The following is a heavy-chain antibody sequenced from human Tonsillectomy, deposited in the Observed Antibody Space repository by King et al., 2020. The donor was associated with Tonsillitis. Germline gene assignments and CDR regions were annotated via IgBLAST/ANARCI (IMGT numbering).Heavy chain of an antibody. CDR3: ARDGGRFGELLPFDY. CDR2: ISSSSSYI. CDR1: RFTFSDYS. J-gene: IGHJ4*02. D-gene: IGHD3-10*01. Sequence: VQLVESGEGLVKPGGSLRLSCAASRFTFSDYSINWVRQAPGKGLEWVSSISSSSSYIYYADSVKGRFTISRDNAKNSLFLQMNSLRAEDTAVYYCARDGGRFGELLPFDYWGQGTLVTVSS. V-gene: IGHV3-21*01.